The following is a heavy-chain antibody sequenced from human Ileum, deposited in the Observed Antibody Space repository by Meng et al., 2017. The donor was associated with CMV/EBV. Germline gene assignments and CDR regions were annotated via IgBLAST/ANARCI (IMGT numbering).Heavy chain of an antibody. D-gene: IGHD6-13*01. J-gene: IGHJ4*02. V-gene: IGHV3-74*01. CDR3: IRSGYMNARWDY. CDR2: IKSDGSNT. Sequence: EVQLVEVGGGLVQPGESLRLSCVASGFIFSSSWMHWVRQVPGKGLVWVSRIKSDGSNTDYADSVKGRFAISRDNAKNTLYMQMNSLRVEDTAVYYCIRSGYMNARWDYWGRGTLVTVSS. CDR1: GFIFSSSW.